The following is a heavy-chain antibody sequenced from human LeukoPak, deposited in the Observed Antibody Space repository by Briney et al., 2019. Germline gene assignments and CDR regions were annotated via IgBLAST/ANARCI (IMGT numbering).Heavy chain of an antibody. Sequence: QPGGSLRHSCAASGFTFSTYEMNWVRQAPGKGLEWVSYISSSGRTTYYADSVKGRFTISRDNAKNSLYLQMNSLRAEDTAVYYCARGGYGSSWGQGTLVTVSS. V-gene: IGHV3-48*03. CDR1: GFTFSTYE. CDR3: ARGGYGSS. J-gene: IGHJ4*02. CDR2: ISSSGRTT. D-gene: IGHD5-18*01.